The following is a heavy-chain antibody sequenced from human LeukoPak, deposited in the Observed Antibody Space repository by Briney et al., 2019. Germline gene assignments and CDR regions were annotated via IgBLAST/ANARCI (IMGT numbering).Heavy chain of an antibody. D-gene: IGHD6-13*01. V-gene: IGHV4-59*01. CDR1: GGSITSYY. J-gene: IGHJ4*02. CDR3: ARVGHSSSWSNRRVWDY. CDR2: IYYSGST. Sequence: PSETLSLTCTLSGGSITSYYGSWIRQPPGKGLEWIGYIYYSGSTNYNPSLKSRVTISVDTSKTQFSLKRSSVTAADTAVYYCARVGHSSSWSNRRVWDYWGQGTLVTVSS.